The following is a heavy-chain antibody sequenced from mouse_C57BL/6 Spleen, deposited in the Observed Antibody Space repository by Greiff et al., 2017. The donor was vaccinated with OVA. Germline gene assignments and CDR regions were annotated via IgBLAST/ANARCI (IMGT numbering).Heavy chain of an antibody. Sequence: QVQLQQSGAELVRPGTSVKVSCKASGYAFTNYLIEWVKQRPGQGLEWIGVINPGSGGTNYNEKFKGKATLTADKSSSTAYMQLSSLTSEDSAVYFCARSMGYSNYEGAYFDYWGQGTTLTVSS. D-gene: IGHD2-5*01. CDR2: INPGSGGT. J-gene: IGHJ2*01. V-gene: IGHV1-54*01. CDR1: GYAFTNYL. CDR3: ARSMGYSNYEGAYFDY.